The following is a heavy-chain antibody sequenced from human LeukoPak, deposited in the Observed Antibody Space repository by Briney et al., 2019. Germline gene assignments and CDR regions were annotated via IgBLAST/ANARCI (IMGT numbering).Heavy chain of an antibody. CDR1: GGSISSGGYS. J-gene: IGHJ3*02. D-gene: IGHD2-2*01. V-gene: IGHV4-30-2*01. CDR2: IYHSGST. CDR3: ARGAVVPAAMDAFDI. Sequence: SETLSLTCTVSGGSISSGGYSWSWIRQPPGKGLEWIGYIYHSGSTYYNPSLKSRVTMSVDTSKNQFSLKLSSVTAADTAVYYCARGAVVPAAMDAFDIWGQGTMVTVSS.